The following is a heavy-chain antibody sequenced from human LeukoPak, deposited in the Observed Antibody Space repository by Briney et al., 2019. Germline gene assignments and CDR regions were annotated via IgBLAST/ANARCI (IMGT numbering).Heavy chain of an antibody. J-gene: IGHJ4*02. CDR2: IFYSGST. Sequence: SETLSLTCTVSGVSISSYYWSWIRQPPGKGLEWIGYIFYSGSTNYNPSLKSRVTISLDTSKNQFSLRLSSVTAADTAVYYCARHGSVSSGALVWGQGTLVTVSS. CDR3: ARHGSVSSGALV. D-gene: IGHD3-22*01. V-gene: IGHV4-59*08. CDR1: GVSISSYY.